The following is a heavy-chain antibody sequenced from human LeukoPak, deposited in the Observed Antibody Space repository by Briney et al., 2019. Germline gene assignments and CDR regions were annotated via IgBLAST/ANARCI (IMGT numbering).Heavy chain of an antibody. J-gene: IGHJ4*02. CDR3: AKDRFRASGYDLIDY. CDR1: GFTFSSYG. CDR2: ISYDGSNK. V-gene: IGHV3-30*18. Sequence: GRSLRLSCAASGFTFSSYGMHWVRQAPGKGLEWVAVISYDGSNKYYADSVKGRFTISRDNSKNTLYLQMNSLRAEDTAVYYCAKDRFRASGYDLIDYWGQGTLVTVSS. D-gene: IGHD5-12*01.